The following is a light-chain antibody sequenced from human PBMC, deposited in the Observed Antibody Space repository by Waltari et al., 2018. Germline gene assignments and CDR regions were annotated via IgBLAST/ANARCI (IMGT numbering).Light chain of an antibody. CDR1: QSILSGSDNKNY. CDR2: WAS. Sequence: DIVMTQSPDSLAVSLGERATINCRSSQSILSGSDNKNYLVWYQQKPGQPPKLLISWASIRESGVPDRFSGGGSGTDFSLTISSLQAEDVAVYYCQQCYSSPLTFGGGTKVEIK. V-gene: IGKV4-1*01. CDR3: QQCYSSPLT. J-gene: IGKJ4*01.